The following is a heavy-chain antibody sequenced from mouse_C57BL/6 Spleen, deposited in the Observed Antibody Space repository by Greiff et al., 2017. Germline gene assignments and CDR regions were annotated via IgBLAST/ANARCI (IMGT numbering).Heavy chain of an antibody. CDR3: ARSGNFDY. CDR1: GYAFSSSW. J-gene: IGHJ2*01. D-gene: IGHD3-1*01. CDR2: IYPGDGDT. Sequence: QVQLQQSGPELVKPGASVKISCKASGYAFSSSWMNWVKQRPGKGLEWIGRIYPGDGDTNYNGKFKGKATLTADESSSTAYMQLSSLTSEDSAVYFCARSGNFDYWGQGTTLTVSS. V-gene: IGHV1-82*01.